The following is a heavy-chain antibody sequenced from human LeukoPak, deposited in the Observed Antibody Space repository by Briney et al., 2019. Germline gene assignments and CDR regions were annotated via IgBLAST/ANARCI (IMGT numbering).Heavy chain of an antibody. CDR2: INPNSGGT. CDR3: ARDPYYDSSGYSFDY. J-gene: IGHJ4*02. Sequence: ASVKVSCKASTYTFTDYYMHWVRQAPGQGLEWMGWINPNSGGTNYAQKFQGRVTMTRDTSISTAYMELSRLRSDDTAVYYCARDPYYDSSGYSFDYWGQGTLVTVSS. D-gene: IGHD3-22*01. CDR1: TYTFTDYY. V-gene: IGHV1-2*02.